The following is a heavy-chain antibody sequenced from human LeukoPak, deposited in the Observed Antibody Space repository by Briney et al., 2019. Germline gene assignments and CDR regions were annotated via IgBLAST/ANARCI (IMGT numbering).Heavy chain of an antibody. CDR3: AKEIWPTVTTPGHTHFDY. Sequence: PGGSLRLSCAASGFTFISYGMHWVRQAPGKGLEWVAFIRYDGSNKYYADSVKGRFTISRDNSKNTLCLQMNSLRAEDTAVYYCAKEIWPTVTTPGHTHFDYWGQGTLVTVSS. J-gene: IGHJ4*02. CDR2: IRYDGSNK. CDR1: GFTFISYG. D-gene: IGHD4-17*01. V-gene: IGHV3-30*02.